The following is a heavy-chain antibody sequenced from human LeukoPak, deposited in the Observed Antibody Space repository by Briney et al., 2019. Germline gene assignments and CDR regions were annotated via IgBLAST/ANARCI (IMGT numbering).Heavy chain of an antibody. V-gene: IGHV3-64D*09. CDR2: ISNKGGST. D-gene: IGHD1-26*01. Sequence: GGSLRLSCSASGFTFSSYGMHWARQAPGKGLEYVSGISNKGGSTYYADSVKGRFTISRDNSKNTLHLQMSSLRADDTAVYYCVKSGTWADFDSWGQGTLVTVSS. CDR3: VKSGTWADFDS. J-gene: IGHJ4*02. CDR1: GFTFSSYG.